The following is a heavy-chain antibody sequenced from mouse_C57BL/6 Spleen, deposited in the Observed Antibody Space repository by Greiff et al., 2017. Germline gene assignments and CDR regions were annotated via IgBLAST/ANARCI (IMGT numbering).Heavy chain of an antibody. Sequence: QVHVKQSGAELVRPGTSVKVSCKASGYAFTNYLIEWVKQRPGQGLEWIGVINPGSGGTNYNEKFKGKATLTADKSASTAYMQLSSLTSEDSAVYFCARTGDGYFDYWGQGTTLTVSS. CDR1: GYAFTNYL. V-gene: IGHV1-54*01. CDR3: ARTGDGYFDY. J-gene: IGHJ2*01. CDR2: INPGSGGT. D-gene: IGHD2-3*01.